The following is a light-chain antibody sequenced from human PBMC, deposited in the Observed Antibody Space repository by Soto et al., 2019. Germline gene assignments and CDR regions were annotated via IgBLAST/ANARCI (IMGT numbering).Light chain of an antibody. CDR2: QAS. CDR1: ECISRW. Sequence: IEPTMSPSTLSASEGDEVTTTCRASECISRWLAWYQQNPGKVPKLLIYQASSLESGVPSRFSGSGSGTEFTLTISSLQTEDFATYYCQLYSVYSSWTFGQGTKVDIK. J-gene: IGKJ1*01. V-gene: IGKV1-5*03. CDR3: QLYSVYSSWT.